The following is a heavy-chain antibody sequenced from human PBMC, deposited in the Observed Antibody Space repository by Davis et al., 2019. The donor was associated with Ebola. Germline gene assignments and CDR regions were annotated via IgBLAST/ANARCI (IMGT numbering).Heavy chain of an antibody. CDR3: TTPLIARYCSGGSCHRDY. V-gene: IGHV3-15*01. CDR1: GFTFSNAW. Sequence: PGGSLRLSCAASGFTFSNAWMSWVRQAPGKGLEWVGRIKSKTDGGTTDYAAPVKGRFTISRDDSKNTLYLQMNSLKTEDTAVYYCTTPLIARYCSGGSCHRDYWGQGTLVTVSS. J-gene: IGHJ4*02. CDR2: IKSKTDGGTT. D-gene: IGHD2-15*01.